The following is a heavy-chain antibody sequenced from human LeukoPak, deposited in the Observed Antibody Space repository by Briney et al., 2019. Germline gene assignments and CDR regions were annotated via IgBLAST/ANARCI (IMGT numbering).Heavy chain of an antibody. Sequence: ASVKVSCKASGYTFTSYDINWVRQATGQGLEWMGWMNPNSGNTGYAQKFRGRVTMTRNTSISTAYMELSSLRSEDTAVYYCARAVDTAMVTPLDYWGQGTLVTVSS. CDR2: MNPNSGNT. D-gene: IGHD5-18*01. CDR1: GYTFTSYD. J-gene: IGHJ4*02. V-gene: IGHV1-8*01. CDR3: ARAVDTAMVTPLDY.